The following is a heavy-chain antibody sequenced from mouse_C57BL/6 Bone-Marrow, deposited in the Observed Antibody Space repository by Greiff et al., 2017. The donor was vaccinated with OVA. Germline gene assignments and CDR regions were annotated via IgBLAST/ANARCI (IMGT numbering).Heavy chain of an antibody. Sequence: EVQLQQSGTVLARPGASVKMSCKTSGYTFTSYWMHWVKQRPGQGLEWIGAIYPGNSDTSYNQKFKGKAKLTAVTSASTAYMELSSLTNEDSAVYYCTSGAWLLPYFDYWGQGTTLTVSS. CDR3: TSGAWLLPYFDY. D-gene: IGHD2-3*01. V-gene: IGHV1-5*01. J-gene: IGHJ2*01. CDR2: IYPGNSDT. CDR1: GYTFTSYW.